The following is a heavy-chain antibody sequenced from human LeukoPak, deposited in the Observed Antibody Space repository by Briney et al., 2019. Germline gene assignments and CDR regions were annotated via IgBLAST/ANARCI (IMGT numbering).Heavy chain of an antibody. CDR1: GFTFINYG. V-gene: IGHV3-23*01. Sequence: HTGGTLRLSCAASGFTFINYGMNWVRQAPGKGLEWVSGVSPSGSITYYADSVKGRFTISRDNSRNTLYLQMNSLRAEDMAEYYCAKDIYFGDFDGWGQVTLVSV. J-gene: IGHJ4*02. CDR3: AKDIYFGDFDG. CDR2: VSPSGSIT. D-gene: IGHD3-10*01.